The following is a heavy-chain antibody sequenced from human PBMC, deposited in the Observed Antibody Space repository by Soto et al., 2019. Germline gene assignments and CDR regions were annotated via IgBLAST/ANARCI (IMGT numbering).Heavy chain of an antibody. CDR1: GGSVSGFY. CDR2: INHGGST. Sequence: QLQLQQWGAGLLRPSETLSLTCAVSGGSVSGFYWSWIRQPPGKGLEWIGEINHGGSTHFNPSLESRVTLSLDMSENQISLKLRSVTAADTAVYYCARGSQWLDYWGHGSQVPVSS. CDR3: ARGSQWLDY. V-gene: IGHV4-34*01. J-gene: IGHJ4*01. D-gene: IGHD6-19*01.